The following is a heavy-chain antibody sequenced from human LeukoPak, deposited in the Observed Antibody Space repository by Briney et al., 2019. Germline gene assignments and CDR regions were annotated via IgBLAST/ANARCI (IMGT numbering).Heavy chain of an antibody. D-gene: IGHD1-26*01. CDR1: GGSFSGYY. J-gene: IGHJ3*02. CDR3: ASGEIVGATHAFDI. V-gene: IGHV4-34*01. Sequence: SETLSLTCAVYGGSFSGYYWSWIRQPPGKGLEWIGEINHSGSTNYNPSLKSRVTISVDTSKNQFSLKLSSVTAADTAVYYCASGEIVGATHAFDIWGQGTMVTVSS. CDR2: INHSGST.